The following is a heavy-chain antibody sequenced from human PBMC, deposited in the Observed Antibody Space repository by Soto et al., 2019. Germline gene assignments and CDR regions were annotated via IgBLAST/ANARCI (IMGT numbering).Heavy chain of an antibody. Sequence: ASVKVSCKASGYTFTSYAMHWVRQAPGQRLEWMGWINAGNGNTKYSQKSQGRVTITRDTSASTAYMELSSLRSEDTAVYYCARDPVDTAMVIQYYYGMDVWGQGTTVTVSS. CDR3: ARDPVDTAMVIQYYYGMDV. D-gene: IGHD5-18*01. V-gene: IGHV1-3*01. CDR1: GYTFTSYA. CDR2: INAGNGNT. J-gene: IGHJ6*02.